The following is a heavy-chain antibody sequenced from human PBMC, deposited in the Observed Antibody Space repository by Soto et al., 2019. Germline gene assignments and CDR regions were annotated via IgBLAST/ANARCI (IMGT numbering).Heavy chain of an antibody. CDR3: AALGSVTTDAFDI. CDR1: GFTFTSSA. CDR2: IVVGSGNT. V-gene: IGHV1-58*02. D-gene: IGHD4-17*01. Sequence: SVKVSCKASGFTFTSSAMQWVRQARGQRLEWIGWIVVGSGNTNYAQKFQERVTITRDLSTSTAYMELSSLRSEDTAVYYCAALGSVTTDAFDIWGQGTMVTVSS. J-gene: IGHJ3*02.